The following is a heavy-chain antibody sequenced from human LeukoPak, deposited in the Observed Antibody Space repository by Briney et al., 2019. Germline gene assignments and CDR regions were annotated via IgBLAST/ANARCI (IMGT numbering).Heavy chain of an antibody. D-gene: IGHD3-22*01. CDR2: ISGSGGST. CDR1: GFTFSSYG. CDR3: AKDPNYYDSSAPNWFDP. J-gene: IGHJ5*02. Sequence: GGSLRLSCAASGFTFSSYGMSWVRQAPGKGLEWVSAISGSGGSTYYADSVKGRFTISRDNSKNTLYLQMNSLRAEDTAVYYCAKDPNYYDSSAPNWFDPWGQGTLVTVSS. V-gene: IGHV3-23*01.